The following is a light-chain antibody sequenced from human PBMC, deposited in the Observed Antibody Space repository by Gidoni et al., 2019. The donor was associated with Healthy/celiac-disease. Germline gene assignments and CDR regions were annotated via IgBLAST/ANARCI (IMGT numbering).Light chain of an antibody. Sequence: SVLTQPPSASGTPGQRVTISCSGSSSNIGSNTVNWYQQLPGTAPKLLSYSHNQRPSGVPDRFSGSKSGTSASLAISGLQSEDEADYYCAAWDDSLNVLVFGGGTKLTVL. V-gene: IGLV1-44*01. J-gene: IGLJ2*01. CDR2: SHN. CDR3: AAWDDSLNVLV. CDR1: SSNIGSNT.